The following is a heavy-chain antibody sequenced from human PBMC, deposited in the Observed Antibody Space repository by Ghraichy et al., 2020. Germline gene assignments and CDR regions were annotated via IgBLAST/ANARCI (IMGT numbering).Heavy chain of an antibody. CDR3: ARGIVSGFDCFDP. CDR2: INPDGSDK. V-gene: IGHV3-7*01. D-gene: IGHD5/OR15-5a*01. J-gene: IGHJ5*02. Sequence: GGSLRLSCAASGFTFSSYWMSWVRQAPGKGLEWVANINPDGSDKYYVDSVKGRFTISRDNAKNSLDLQMNSLRVEDTALYYCARGIVSGFDCFDPWGQGNLLTASP. CDR1: GFTFSSYW.